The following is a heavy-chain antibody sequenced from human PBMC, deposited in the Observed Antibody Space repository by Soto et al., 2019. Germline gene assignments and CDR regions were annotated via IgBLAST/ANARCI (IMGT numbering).Heavy chain of an antibody. CDR1: GYTFTSYY. Sequence: QVQLVQSGAEVKKPGASVKVSCKASGYTFTSYYMHWVRQAPGQGLEWMGIINPSGGSTRFAQKFQGRVTLTRDTSTSTVYMELSSLRSDDTAVYYCARDRCDTTSCYECDYWGQGTLVTVSS. CDR2: INPSGGST. J-gene: IGHJ4*02. CDR3: ARDRCDTTSCYECDY. D-gene: IGHD2-2*01. V-gene: IGHV1-46*01.